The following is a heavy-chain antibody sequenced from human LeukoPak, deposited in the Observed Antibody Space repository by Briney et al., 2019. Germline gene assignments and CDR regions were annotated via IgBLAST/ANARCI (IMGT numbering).Heavy chain of an antibody. CDR1: GYSFTNYW. Sequence: GESMKISCKGSGYSFTNYWIGWVRQMPGKGLEWMGIIYPGDSDTRYSPSFQGQVTISADKSISTAYLQWSSLKASDTAMYYCARIMYYGSGSYYSRGGFDYWGQGTLVTVSS. CDR3: ARIMYYGSGSYYSRGGFDY. V-gene: IGHV5-51*01. CDR2: IYPGDSDT. J-gene: IGHJ4*02. D-gene: IGHD3-10*01.